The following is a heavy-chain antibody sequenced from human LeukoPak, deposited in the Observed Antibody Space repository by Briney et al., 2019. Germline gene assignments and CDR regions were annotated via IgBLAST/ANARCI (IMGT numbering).Heavy chain of an antibody. CDR3: ARENYYDSRGRFFDY. J-gene: IGHJ4*02. D-gene: IGHD3-22*01. CDR1: GFTVSSNY. V-gene: IGHV3-53*01. Sequence: GGSLRLSCAASGFTVSSNYMSWVRQAPGKGLEWVSVIYSGGSTYYADSVKGRFTISRDNSKNTLYLQMNSLRAEDTAVYYCARENYYDSRGRFFDYWGQGTLVTVSS. CDR2: IYSGGST.